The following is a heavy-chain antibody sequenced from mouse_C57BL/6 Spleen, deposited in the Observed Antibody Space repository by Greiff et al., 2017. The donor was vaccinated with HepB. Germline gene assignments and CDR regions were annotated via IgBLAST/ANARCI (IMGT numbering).Heavy chain of an antibody. V-gene: IGHV5-4*01. Sequence: EVQVVESGGGLVKPGGSLKLSCAASGFTFSSYAMSWVRQTPEKRLEWVATISDGGSYTYYPDNVKGRFTISRDNAKNNLYLQMSHLKSEDTAMYYCARGGYDGYWYFDVWGTGTTVTVSS. CDR3: ARGGYDGYWYFDV. J-gene: IGHJ1*03. CDR1: GFTFSSYA. CDR2: ISDGGSYT. D-gene: IGHD2-3*01.